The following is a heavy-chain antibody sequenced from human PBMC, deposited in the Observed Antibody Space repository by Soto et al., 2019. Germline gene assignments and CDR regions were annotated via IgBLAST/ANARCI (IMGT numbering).Heavy chain of an antibody. V-gene: IGHV3-30*18. CDR1: GFTFSSHA. J-gene: IGHJ4*02. D-gene: IGHD3-10*01. Sequence: QVHLVESGGGVVQPGRSLRLSCAASGFTFSSHAMHWVRQAPGKGLEWVTVVSNDGSHKYYIDSVKGRFSISRDNSKSTLYLQMISLGTDDTAVYYCAKDGGDGSVDYWGLGTLVTVS. CDR3: AKDGGDGSVDY. CDR2: VSNDGSHK.